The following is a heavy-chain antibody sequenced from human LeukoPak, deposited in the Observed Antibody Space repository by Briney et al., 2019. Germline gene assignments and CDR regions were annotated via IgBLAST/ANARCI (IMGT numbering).Heavy chain of an antibody. J-gene: IGHJ5*02. CDR1: GFTFSGSA. D-gene: IGHD1-1*01. CDR3: TRYNVGFEA. Sequence: GGSLRLSCAASGFTFSGSAMHWVREASGKGLEWVGRIRSKTNSYATSYAASVKGRFALSRDDSKNTAYLQMNSLKTEDTAVYYCTRYNVGFEAWGQGTLVTVSS. CDR2: IRSKTNSYAT. V-gene: IGHV3-73*01.